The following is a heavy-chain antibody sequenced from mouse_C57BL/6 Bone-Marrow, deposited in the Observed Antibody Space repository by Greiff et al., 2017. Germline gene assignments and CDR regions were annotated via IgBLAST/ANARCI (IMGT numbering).Heavy chain of an antibody. D-gene: IGHD1-1*01. CDR2: IYPRDGST. CDR3: ARLGFDGSSGDWYFDV. Sequence: VQVVESGPELVKPGASVKLSCKASGYTFTSYDINWVKQRPGQGLEWIGLIYPRDGSTRYNEKFKGKATLTVDTSSSTAYMELRSLTSEDSAVYFCARLGFDGSSGDWYFDVWGTGTTVTVSS. V-gene: IGHV1-85*01. CDR1: GYTFTSYD. J-gene: IGHJ1*03.